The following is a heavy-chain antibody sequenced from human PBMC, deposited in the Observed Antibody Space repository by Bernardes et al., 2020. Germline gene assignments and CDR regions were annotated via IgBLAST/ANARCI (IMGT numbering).Heavy chain of an antibody. D-gene: IGHD4-17*01. CDR2: IYYSGST. Sequence: SETLSLTCTVSGGSISSYYWSWIRQPPGKGLEWIGYIYYSGSTNYNPSLKSRVTISVDTSKNQFSLKLSSVTAADTAVYYCARTPATVVPTGYFDLWGRGTLVTVSS. V-gene: IGHV4-59*01. CDR3: ARTPATVVPTGYFDL. CDR1: GGSISSYY. J-gene: IGHJ2*01.